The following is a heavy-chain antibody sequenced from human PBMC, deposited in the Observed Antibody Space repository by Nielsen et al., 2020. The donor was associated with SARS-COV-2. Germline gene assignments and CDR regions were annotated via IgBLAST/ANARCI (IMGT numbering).Heavy chain of an antibody. D-gene: IGHD3-10*01. CDR2: IDPSDSYT. J-gene: IGHJ6*03. Sequence: KVSCKGSGYSFTSYWISWVRQMPGKGLEWMGRIDPSDSYTNYSPSFQGHVTISADKSISTAYLQWSSLKASDTAMYYCARRQRMGSYYYMDVWGKGTTVTVSS. V-gene: IGHV5-10-1*01. CDR1: GYSFTSYW. CDR3: ARRQRMGSYYYMDV.